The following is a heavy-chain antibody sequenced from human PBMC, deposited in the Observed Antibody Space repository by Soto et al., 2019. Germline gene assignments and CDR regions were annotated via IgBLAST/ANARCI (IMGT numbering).Heavy chain of an antibody. CDR1: GYTFTSYG. CDR2: ISAYNGNT. CDR3: ARVAIRTGTSNYNYNAMVV. Sequence: WASVKVSCKASGYTFTSYGISWVRQAPGQGLEWMGWISAYNGNTNYAQKLQGRVTMTTDTSTSTAYMELRSLRSDDTAVYYCARVAIRTGTSNYNYNAMVVWGQGTTVTVSS. J-gene: IGHJ6*02. D-gene: IGHD1-7*01. V-gene: IGHV1-18*04.